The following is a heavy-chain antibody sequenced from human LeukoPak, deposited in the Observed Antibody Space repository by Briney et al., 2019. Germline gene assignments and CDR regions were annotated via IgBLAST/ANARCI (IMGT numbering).Heavy chain of an antibody. CDR2: IYASGST. J-gene: IGHJ6*02. CDR1: GDSINSYY. Sequence: ASETLSLTCTVSGDSINSYYWSWIRQPAGKGLEWIGRIYASGSTNYNPSLKSRVTMSVDTSKNQFSLKLSSVTAADTAVYYCARVFSETIPAPYYYYGMDVWGQGTTVTVSS. D-gene: IGHD2-2*02. CDR3: ARVFSETIPAPYYYYGMDV. V-gene: IGHV4-4*07.